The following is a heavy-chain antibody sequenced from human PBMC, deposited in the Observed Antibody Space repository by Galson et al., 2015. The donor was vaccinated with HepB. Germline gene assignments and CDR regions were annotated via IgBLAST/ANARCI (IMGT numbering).Heavy chain of an antibody. J-gene: IGHJ4*02. Sequence: LSLTCTVSGGSISSYYWSWIRQPPGKGLEWIGYIYYSGSTNYNPSLKSRVTIPVDTSKNQFSLKLSSVTAADTAVYYCAGGVSGYDSGSGADYWGQGTLVTVSS. D-gene: IGHD5-12*01. CDR3: AGGVSGYDSGSGADY. CDR1: GGSISSYY. V-gene: IGHV4-59*01. CDR2: IYYSGST.